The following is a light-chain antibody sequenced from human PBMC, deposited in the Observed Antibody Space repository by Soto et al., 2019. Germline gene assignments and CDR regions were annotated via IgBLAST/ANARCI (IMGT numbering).Light chain of an antibody. CDR1: SSAVGSYNL. CDR2: EVS. Sequence: QSVLTQPASVSGSPGQSITISCTGTSSAVGSYNLVSWYQQHPGKAPKLMIYEVSKRPSGVSNRFSGSKSGNTASLTISGLQAEDEADYYCCSYAGSSTFYVFGTGTKVTVL. J-gene: IGLJ1*01. CDR3: CSYAGSSTFYV. V-gene: IGLV2-23*02.